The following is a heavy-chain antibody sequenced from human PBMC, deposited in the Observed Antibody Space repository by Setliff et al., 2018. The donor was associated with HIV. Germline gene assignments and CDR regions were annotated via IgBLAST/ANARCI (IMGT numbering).Heavy chain of an antibody. CDR1: GYTFTDYY. CDR2: INPNSGGA. J-gene: IGHJ3*02. Sequence: ASVKVSCKASGYTFTDYYIHWVRQAPGQGLEWMGRINPNSGGANYAQKFQGRVTITRDTSISTTYMELSRLTSDDTAVYYCASDIAVIPAASQVGGFDIWGQGTMVTVSS. V-gene: IGHV1-2*06. D-gene: IGHD2-2*01. CDR3: ASDIAVIPAASQVGGFDI.